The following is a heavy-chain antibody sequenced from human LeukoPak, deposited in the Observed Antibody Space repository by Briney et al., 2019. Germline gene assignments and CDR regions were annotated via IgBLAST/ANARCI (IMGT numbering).Heavy chain of an antibody. V-gene: IGHV1-18*01. CDR3: ARDVPGSIGTTARFDP. J-gene: IGHJ5*02. Sequence: ASVKVPCKSSGYTSSNYGMSWMRQAPGQGLEWMGWISTHNGNTNYAQKFQGRVTMTTDKSTSTAYMELRSLTSDDTAVYYCARDVPGSIGTTARFDPWGQGTLVTVSS. D-gene: IGHD1-1*01. CDR1: GYTSSNYG. CDR2: ISTHNGNT.